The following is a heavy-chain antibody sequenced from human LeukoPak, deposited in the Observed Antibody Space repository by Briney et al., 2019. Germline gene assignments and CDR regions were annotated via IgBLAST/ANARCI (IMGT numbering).Heavy chain of an antibody. J-gene: IGHJ3*02. V-gene: IGHV1-8*01. CDR1: GYTFTSYD. D-gene: IGHD1-1*01. CDR2: MNPNSGNT. CDR3: ARIGYSWNDGSDAFDI. Sequence: GASVKVSCKASGYTFTSYDINWVRRATGQGLEWMGWMNPNSGNTGYAQKFQGRVTMTRNTSISTAYMELSSLRSEDTAVYYCARIGYSWNDGSDAFDIWAKGQWSPSLQ.